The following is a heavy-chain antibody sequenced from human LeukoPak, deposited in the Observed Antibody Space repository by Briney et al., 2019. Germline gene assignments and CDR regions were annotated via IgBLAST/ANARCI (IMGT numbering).Heavy chain of an antibody. J-gene: IGHJ4*02. V-gene: IGHV3-74*01. CDR3: ARGSEGQLS. Sequence: GGSLRLSCAASGFTFSSYWMHWVRQAPGKGLVWVSRINTDGRSTIYADSVRGRFTISRDNAKNTLYLQMNSLRAEDTAVYYCARGSEGQLSWGQGTLVTVSS. CDR1: GFTFSSYW. D-gene: IGHD2-2*01. CDR2: INTDGRST.